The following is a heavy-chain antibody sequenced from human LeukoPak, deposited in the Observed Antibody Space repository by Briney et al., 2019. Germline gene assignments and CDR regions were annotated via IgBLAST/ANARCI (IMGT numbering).Heavy chain of an antibody. CDR3: ARSPGYLVAGFDY. D-gene: IGHD5-12*01. V-gene: IGHV3-30*04. Sequence: PGGSLRLSCAASGFTFSSYAVHWVRQAPGKGLEWVAVISYDGSNKYYADSVKGRFTISRDNSKNTLYLQMNSLRAEDTAVYYCARSPGYLVAGFDYWGQGTLVTVSS. CDR1: GFTFSSYA. CDR2: ISYDGSNK. J-gene: IGHJ4*02.